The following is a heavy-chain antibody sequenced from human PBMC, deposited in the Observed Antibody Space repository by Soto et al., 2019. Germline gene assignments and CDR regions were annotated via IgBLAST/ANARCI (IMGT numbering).Heavy chain of an antibody. CDR3: ASQGIAAAGTLYYYYDMDV. CDR2: IYPGDSDT. CDR1: GYSFTSYW. V-gene: IGHV5-51*01. J-gene: IGHJ6*02. D-gene: IGHD6-13*01. Sequence: GESLKISCKGSGYSFTSYWIGWVRQMPGKGLEWMGIIYPGDSDTRYSPSFQGQVTISADKSISTAYLQWSSLKASDTAMYYCASQGIAAAGTLYYYYDMDVWGQGTTVTVSS.